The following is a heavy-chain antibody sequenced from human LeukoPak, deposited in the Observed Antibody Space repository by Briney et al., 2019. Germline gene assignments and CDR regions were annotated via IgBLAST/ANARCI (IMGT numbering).Heavy chain of an antibody. CDR3: TTTGN. CDR2: IKSNIDGGTT. Sequence: GGSLRLSCAASGFTFSNTWMNWARQAPGKGLDWVGRIKSNIDGGTTDYAAAVKGRFTNSRDDSKNTLYLQMNSLEPEDTAVYYCTTTGNWGQGTLVTVSS. V-gene: IGHV3-15*01. J-gene: IGHJ4*02. CDR1: GFTFSNTW.